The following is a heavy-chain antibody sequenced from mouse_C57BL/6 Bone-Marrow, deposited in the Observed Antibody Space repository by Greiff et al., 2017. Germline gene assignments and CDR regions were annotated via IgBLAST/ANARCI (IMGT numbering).Heavy chain of an antibody. CDR3: ARDKGYDYDGFAY. CDR1: GFTFSSYA. Sequence: EVKLVESGGGLVKPGGSLKLSCAASGFTFSSYAMSWVRQTPEKRLEWVATISDGGSYTYYPDNVKGRITISRDNAKNNLYLQMSHLKSEDTAMYYCARDKGYDYDGFAYWGQGTLVTVSA. V-gene: IGHV5-4*01. D-gene: IGHD2-4*01. CDR2: ISDGGSYT. J-gene: IGHJ3*01.